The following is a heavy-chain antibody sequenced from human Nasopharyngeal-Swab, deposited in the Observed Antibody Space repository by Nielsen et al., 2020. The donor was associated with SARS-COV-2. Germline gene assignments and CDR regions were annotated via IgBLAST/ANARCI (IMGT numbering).Heavy chain of an antibody. Sequence: GGSLRLSCAASGFAVSNDYLSWVRQAPGKGLEWVSVIYSGGSTYYADSVRGRFTISRDNSKNTLYLQMNSLRVEDTAIYYCARDGPSGSYDGWGQGTLVTVSS. CDR2: IYSGGST. CDR1: GFAVSNDY. V-gene: IGHV3-53*01. CDR3: ARDGPSGSYDG. D-gene: IGHD1-26*01. J-gene: IGHJ4*02.